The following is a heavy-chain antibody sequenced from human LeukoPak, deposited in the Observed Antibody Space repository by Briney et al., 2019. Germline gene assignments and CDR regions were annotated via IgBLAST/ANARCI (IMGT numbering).Heavy chain of an antibody. Sequence: GGSLRLSCAASGISFSSYGMSWVRQAPGKGLEWVSTLSSTGTTFYAGSVEGRFTISRAYSENTLYLQMDSLRAADTALYYCARVGYSSSWFFFNFWGQGTLVTVSS. CDR1: GISFSSYG. J-gene: IGHJ4*02. V-gene: IGHV3-23*05. CDR2: LSSTGTT. CDR3: ARVGYSSSWFFFNF. D-gene: IGHD6-13*01.